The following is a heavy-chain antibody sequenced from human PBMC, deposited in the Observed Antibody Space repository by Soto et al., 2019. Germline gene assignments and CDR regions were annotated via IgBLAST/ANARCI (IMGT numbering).Heavy chain of an antibody. V-gene: IGHV1-69*06. J-gene: IGHJ4*02. Sequence: QVQLVQSGAEVKKPGCSVKVSCKASGGTFSSYAISWVRQAPGQGLEWMGGSIPIFGTANYPKKFQGRVTITADKSTSTAYMELSSLRSEDTAVYYCARGVTTGNYYFAYWGQGTLVTVSS. CDR1: GGTFSSYA. CDR2: SIPIFGTA. D-gene: IGHD3-22*01. CDR3: ARGVTTGNYYFAY.